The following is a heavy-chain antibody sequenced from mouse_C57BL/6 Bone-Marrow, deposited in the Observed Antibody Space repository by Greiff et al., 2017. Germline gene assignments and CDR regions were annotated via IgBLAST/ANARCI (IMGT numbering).Heavy chain of an antibody. CDR1: GFNIKDDY. J-gene: IGHJ2*01. V-gene: IGHV14-4*01. CDR2: IDPENGDT. CDR3: TPIPTVVVDY. Sequence: VQLQQSGAELVRPGASVKLSCTASGFNIKDDYMHWVKQRPEQGLEWIGWIDPENGDTAYASKFQGKATITADTSSNTAYLQLSSLTSEDTAVYYCTPIPTVVVDYWGQGTTLTVSS. D-gene: IGHD1-1*01.